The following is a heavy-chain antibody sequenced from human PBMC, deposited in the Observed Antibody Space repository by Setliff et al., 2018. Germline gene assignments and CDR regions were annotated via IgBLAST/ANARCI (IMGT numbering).Heavy chain of an antibody. CDR2: IKRKTDGETT. V-gene: IGHV3-15*01. Sequence: PGGSLRLSCAASGFTFSNAWMSWVRQAPGKGLERVGQIKRKTDGETTDYAAPVKGRFIISRDDSKRTLYLQMNSLKTEDTAVYYCTTWPENGGYYYYYYMDVWGKGTTVTVS. D-gene: IGHD3-16*01. CDR3: TTWPENGGYYYYYYMDV. CDR1: GFTFSNAW. J-gene: IGHJ6*03.